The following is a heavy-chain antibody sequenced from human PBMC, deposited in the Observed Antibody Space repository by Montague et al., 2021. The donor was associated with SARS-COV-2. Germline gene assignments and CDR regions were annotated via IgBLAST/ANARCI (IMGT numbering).Heavy chain of an antibody. J-gene: IGHJ4*02. D-gene: IGHD1-26*01. Sequence: SETLSLTCAVSGGSFNIFSWGWIRQSPGKGLEWIGEIDHTGDTKYNPSLKSRVTISVDKSKNQLSLNVTSMTAADTAMYYCARGTRVVGINPGFRWWGQGTQVAVSS. CDR1: GGSFNIFS. CDR3: ARGTRVVGINPGFRW. CDR2: IDHTGDT. V-gene: IGHV4-34*01.